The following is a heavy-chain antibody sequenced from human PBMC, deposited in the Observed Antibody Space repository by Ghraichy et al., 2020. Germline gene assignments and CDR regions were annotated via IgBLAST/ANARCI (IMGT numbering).Heavy chain of an antibody. Sequence: ASVKVSCKASGYTFTSYAMHWVRQAPGQRLEWMGWINGNGNTKYSQKFQGRVTITRDTSASTAYMELSSLRSEDTAVYYCARGQQLAFDYWGQGTLVTVSS. J-gene: IGHJ4*02. V-gene: IGHV1-3*01. CDR1: GYTFTSYA. D-gene: IGHD6-13*01. CDR2: INGNGNT. CDR3: ARGQQLAFDY.